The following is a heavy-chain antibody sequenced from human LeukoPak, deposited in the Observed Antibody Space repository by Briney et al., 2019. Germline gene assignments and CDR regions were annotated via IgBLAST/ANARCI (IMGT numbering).Heavy chain of an antibody. J-gene: IGHJ6*02. D-gene: IGHD2-2*02. CDR2: IYHSGST. V-gene: IGHV4-4*02. CDR3: ARGEPYCSSTSCYIYYYYYYGMDV. CDR1: GFTFSSYA. Sequence: PGGSLRLSCAASGFTFSSYAMHWVRQPPGKGLEWIGEIYHSGSTNYNPSLKSRVTISVDKSKNQFSLKLSSVTAADTAVYYCARGEPYCSSTSCYIYYYYYYGMDVWGQGTTVTVSS.